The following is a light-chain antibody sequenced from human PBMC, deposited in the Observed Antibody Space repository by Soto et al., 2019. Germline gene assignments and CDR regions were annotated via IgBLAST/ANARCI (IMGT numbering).Light chain of an antibody. CDR2: EAS. J-gene: IGKJ5*01. CDR1: HDISTF. Sequence: DIQLTQSPSLLSASIGDRVTITCRASHDISTFLAWYQQKPGKAPKLLIHEASTLQSGVPSRFSGSGSGTEFTLTISGLLPEDFAAYHCQQLYTLPFTFGQGTRLEI. CDR3: QQLYTLPFT. V-gene: IGKV1-9*01.